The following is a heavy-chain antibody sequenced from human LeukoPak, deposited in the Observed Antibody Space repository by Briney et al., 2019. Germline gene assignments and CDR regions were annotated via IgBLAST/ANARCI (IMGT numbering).Heavy chain of an antibody. J-gene: IGHJ6*03. CDR3: ARAINGVIILYYCFYMDV. CDR2: IYHSGST. CDR1: GYSISSDDY. V-gene: IGHV4-38-2*02. D-gene: IGHD3-10*01. Sequence: SETLSLTCSASGYSISSDDYWGWIRQPPGKGLEWIGSIYHSGSTYYKPSLKGRVTILVDSSKNQFSLKVRCVTAADTAVYYCARAINGVIILYYCFYMDVWGKGPTVTVSS.